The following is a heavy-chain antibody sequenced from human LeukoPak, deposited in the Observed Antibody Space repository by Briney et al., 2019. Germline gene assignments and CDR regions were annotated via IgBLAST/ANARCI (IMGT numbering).Heavy chain of an antibody. CDR2: ISAYNGNT. V-gene: IGHV1-18*01. D-gene: IGHD3-22*01. CDR1: GYTFTSYG. J-gene: IGHJ3*02. CDR3: AREPGHYYDSSGPYNAFDI. Sequence: ASVKVSCKVSGYTFTSYGISWVRQAPGQGLEWMGWISAYNGNTNYAQKLQGRVTMTTDTSTSTAYMELRSLRSDDTAVYYCAREPGHYYDSSGPYNAFDIWGQGTMVTVSS.